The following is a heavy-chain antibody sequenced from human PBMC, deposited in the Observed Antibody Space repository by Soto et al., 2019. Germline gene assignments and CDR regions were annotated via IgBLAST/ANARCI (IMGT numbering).Heavy chain of an antibody. V-gene: IGHV3-20*04. CDR2: INWNGGST. CDR1: GFTFDDYG. Sequence: GGSLRLSCAASGFTFDDYGMSWVRQAPGKGLEWVSGINWNGGSTGYAESVKGRFTVSRDNAKNSLYLQMNSLRAEDTAVYYCAKAHTIVVVPLAADAFDIWGQGTMVTVSS. CDR3: AKAHTIVVVPLAADAFDI. J-gene: IGHJ3*02. D-gene: IGHD2-15*01.